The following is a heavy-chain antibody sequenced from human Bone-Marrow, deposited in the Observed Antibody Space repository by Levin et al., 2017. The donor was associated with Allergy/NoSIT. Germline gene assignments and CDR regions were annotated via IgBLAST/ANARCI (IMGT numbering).Heavy chain of an antibody. D-gene: IGHD3-10*01. CDR2: ISYDGSNK. CDR3: ARDSFGSGSYYSRYYFDY. Sequence: GGSLRLSCAASGFTFSSYAMHWVRQAPGKGLEWVAVISYDGSNKYYADSVKGRFTISRDNSKNTLYLQMNSLRAEDTAVYYCARDSFGSGSYYSRYYFDYWGQGTLVTVSS. CDR1: GFTFSSYA. V-gene: IGHV3-30*04. J-gene: IGHJ4*02.